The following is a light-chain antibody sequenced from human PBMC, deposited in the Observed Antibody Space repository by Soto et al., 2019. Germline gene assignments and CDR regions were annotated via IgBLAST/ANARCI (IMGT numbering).Light chain of an antibody. CDR2: GAS. Sequence: EVVLMQSPDTLSLSPGERATLSCRASESISSNYIAWYQHKPGQAPRLLIFGASTRATGIPDRFSGSWSGTDFTLTISRLEPEDFAMYYCQNFGDSPFTFGPGTKVDIK. CDR1: ESISSNY. V-gene: IGKV3-20*01. CDR3: QNFGDSPFT. J-gene: IGKJ3*01.